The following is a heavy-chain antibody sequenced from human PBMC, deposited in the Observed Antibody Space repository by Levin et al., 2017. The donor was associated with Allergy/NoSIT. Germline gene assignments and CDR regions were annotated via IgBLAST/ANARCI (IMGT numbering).Heavy chain of an antibody. D-gene: IGHD2-8*01. CDR2: ISGSGGST. Sequence: TGGSLRLSCAASGFTFSSYAMSWVRQAPGKGLEWVSAISGSGGSTYYADSVKGRFTISRDNSKNTLYLQMNSLRAEDTAVYYCAKRKREWTAFDYWGQGTLVTVSS. CDR3: AKRKREWTAFDY. CDR1: GFTFSSYA. V-gene: IGHV3-23*01. J-gene: IGHJ4*02.